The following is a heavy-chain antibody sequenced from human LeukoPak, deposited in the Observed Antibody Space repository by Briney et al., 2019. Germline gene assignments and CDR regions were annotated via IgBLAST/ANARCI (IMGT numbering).Heavy chain of an antibody. D-gene: IGHD2-2*02. CDR1: GGSISSGSYY. CDR3: ARLCSSTSCYRVSRGAFDI. V-gene: IGHV4-61*02. J-gene: IGHJ3*02. Sequence: SQTLSLTCTVSGGSISSGSYYWTWIRQPAGKGLEWIGRIYTTGTTNYNPSLKSRVIISVDTSKNHFSLQLNSVTAADTAVYYRARLCSSTSCYRVSRGAFDIWGQGTMVTVSS. CDR2: IYTTGTT.